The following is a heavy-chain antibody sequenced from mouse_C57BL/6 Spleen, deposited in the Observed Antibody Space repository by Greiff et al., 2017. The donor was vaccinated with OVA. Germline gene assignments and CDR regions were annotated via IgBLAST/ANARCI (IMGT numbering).Heavy chain of an antibody. CDR3: ARGGDYYGSSPSFAY. J-gene: IGHJ3*01. D-gene: IGHD1-1*01. V-gene: IGHV1-63*01. CDR1: GYTFTNYW. Sequence: QVQLKQSGAELVRPGTSVKMSCKASGYTFTNYWIGWAKQRPGHGLEWIGDIYPGGGYTNYNEKFKGKATLTADKSSSTAYMQFSSLTSEDSAIYYCARGGDYYGSSPSFAYWGQGTLVTVSA. CDR2: IYPGGGYT.